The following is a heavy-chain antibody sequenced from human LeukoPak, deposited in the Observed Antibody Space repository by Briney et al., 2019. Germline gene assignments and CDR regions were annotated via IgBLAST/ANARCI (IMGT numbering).Heavy chain of an antibody. CDR1: GYTFTGYY. CDR3: AXXXTVTHSFDP. V-gene: IGHV1-2*02. CDR2: INPNSGGT. D-gene: IGHD4-11*01. Sequence: ASVKVSRTASGYTFTGYYMHWVRQAPGQGLEWMGWINPNSGGTNYAQKFQGRVTMTRDTSISTAYMELSRLRSDDTAVYYCAXXXTVTHSFDPWGQGTLVTVSS. J-gene: IGHJ5*02.